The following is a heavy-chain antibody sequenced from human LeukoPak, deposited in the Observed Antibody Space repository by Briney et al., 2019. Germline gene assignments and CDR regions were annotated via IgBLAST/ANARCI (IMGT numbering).Heavy chain of an antibody. D-gene: IGHD5-24*01. CDR2: IIPNVGTA. Sequence: SVKVSCKASGGTFSNYAISWVRQAPGQGLQWMGGIIPNVGTANYAQKFQGRVTITADKSTSTSYMELNSLRSEDTALYYCARGDRDGYNNLDDWGQGTLVTVSS. V-gene: IGHV1-69*06. CDR3: ARGDRDGYNNLDD. CDR1: GGTFSNYA. J-gene: IGHJ4*02.